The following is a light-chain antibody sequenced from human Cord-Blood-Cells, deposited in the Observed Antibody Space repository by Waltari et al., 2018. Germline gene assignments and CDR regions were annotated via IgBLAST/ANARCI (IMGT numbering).Light chain of an antibody. Sequence: QSALTQPASVSGSPGQSITISCTGTSSDVGGYNYVSWYQQHPGKAPKLMIYDVSKRPSGVSNRFSGSKSGNTASLTISGLQAEDEADYYCSSYTSSNNVVFGGGTKLTVL. V-gene: IGLV2-14*01. CDR3: SSYTSSNNVV. CDR1: SSDVGGYNY. J-gene: IGLJ2*01. CDR2: DVS.